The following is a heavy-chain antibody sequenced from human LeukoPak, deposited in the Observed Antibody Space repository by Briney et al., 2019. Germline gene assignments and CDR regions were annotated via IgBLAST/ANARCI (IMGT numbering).Heavy chain of an antibody. Sequence: GGSLRLSCAASGFTFSSYWMSWVRQAPGKGLEWVANIKQDGSEKYYVDSVKGRFTISRDNAKNSLYLQMNSLRAEDTAVYYCAREVGATNAEYFQHWGQGTLVTVSS. CDR1: GFTFSSYW. CDR3: AREVGATNAEYFQH. V-gene: IGHV3-7*01. CDR2: IKQDGSEK. D-gene: IGHD1-26*01. J-gene: IGHJ1*01.